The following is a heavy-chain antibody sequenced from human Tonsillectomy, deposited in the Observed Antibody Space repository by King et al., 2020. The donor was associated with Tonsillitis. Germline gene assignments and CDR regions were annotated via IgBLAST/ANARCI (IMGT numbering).Heavy chain of an antibody. Sequence: QLVQSGAEVKKPGASVKVSCKASGYTFTGYYMHWVRQAPGQGLEWMGWINPNSGGTNYAQKFQGRVTMTRHTSISTAYMELSRLRSDDTAVYYCARALYGLGFGFSWYGMDVWGQGTTVTVSS. D-gene: IGHD3-10*01. CDR2: INPNSGGT. J-gene: IGHJ6*02. CDR1: GYTFTGYY. CDR3: ARALYGLGFGFSWYGMDV. V-gene: IGHV1-2*02.